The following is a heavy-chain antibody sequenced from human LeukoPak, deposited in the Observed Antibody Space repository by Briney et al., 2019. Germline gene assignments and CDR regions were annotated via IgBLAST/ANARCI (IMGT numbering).Heavy chain of an antibody. CDR3: AREVARGSSYGFDY. Sequence: GGSLRLSCAASGFTFRDYYMSWIRQTPGKGLEWVSYISSSGSTMYYADSVKGRFTISRDNAKNSLYLQMNSLRAEDTAVYYCAREVARGSSYGFDYWGQGTLVTVSS. D-gene: IGHD5-18*01. CDR1: GFTFRDYY. V-gene: IGHV3-11*04. CDR2: ISSSGSTM. J-gene: IGHJ4*02.